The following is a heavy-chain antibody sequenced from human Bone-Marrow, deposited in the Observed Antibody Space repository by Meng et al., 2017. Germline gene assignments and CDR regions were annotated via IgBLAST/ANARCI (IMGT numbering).Heavy chain of an antibody. D-gene: IGHD6-13*01. CDR1: GFTFSDYY. CDR2: ISSSGSTI. J-gene: IGHJ6*02. V-gene: IGHV3-11*04. Sequence: GGSLRLSCAASGFTFSDYYMSWIRQAPGKGLEWVSYISSSGSTIYYADSVKGRFTISRDNSKNTLYLQMNSPRAEDTAVYYCAREASSSSWYYYGMDVWGQGTTVTVSS. CDR3: AREASSSSWYYYGMDV.